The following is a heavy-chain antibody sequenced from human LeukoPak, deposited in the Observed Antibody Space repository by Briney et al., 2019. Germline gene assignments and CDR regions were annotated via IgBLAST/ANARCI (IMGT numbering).Heavy chain of an antibody. J-gene: IGHJ4*02. CDR2: ISGSGGST. Sequence: PGGSLRLSCAASGFTFSSYAMSWARQAPGKGPEWVSAISGSGGSTYYADSVKGRFTISRDNSKNTLYLQMNSLRAEDTAVYYCAKGSDGDPGWAVDYWGQGTLVTVSS. D-gene: IGHD4-17*01. V-gene: IGHV3-23*01. CDR1: GFTFSSYA. CDR3: AKGSDGDPGWAVDY.